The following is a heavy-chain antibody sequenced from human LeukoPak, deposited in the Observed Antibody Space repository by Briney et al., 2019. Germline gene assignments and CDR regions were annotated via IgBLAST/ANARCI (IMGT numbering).Heavy chain of an antibody. J-gene: IGHJ4*02. CDR2: IYYSGGT. CDR1: GGSISSSSYY. Sequence: PSETLSLTCTVSGGSISSSSYYWGWIRQPPGKGLEWIGSIYYSGGTYYNPSLKSRVTISVDTSKNQFSLKLSSVTAADTAVYYCARTQDYGDSLRDYWGQGTLVTVSS. D-gene: IGHD4-17*01. CDR3: ARTQDYGDSLRDY. V-gene: IGHV4-39*01.